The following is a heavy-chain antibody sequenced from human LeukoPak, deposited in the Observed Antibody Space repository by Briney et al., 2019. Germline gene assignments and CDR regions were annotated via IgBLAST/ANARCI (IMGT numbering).Heavy chain of an antibody. CDR1: GGSFSGYY. D-gene: IGHD1-1*01. V-gene: IGHV4-34*01. CDR3: ARTSGASGPDY. J-gene: IGHJ4*02. Sequence: PSETLSLTCAVYGGSFSGYYWSWIRQPPGKGLEWIGEINHSGSTNYNPSLKSRVTISVDTSKNQFSLKLSSVTAADTALYYCARTSGASGPDYWGQGTLVTVSS. CDR2: INHSGST.